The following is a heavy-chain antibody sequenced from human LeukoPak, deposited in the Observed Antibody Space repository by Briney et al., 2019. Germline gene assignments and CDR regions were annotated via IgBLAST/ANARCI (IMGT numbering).Heavy chain of an antibody. J-gene: IGHJ6*03. CDR3: ARRFGAARDDYMDV. CDR1: GFTFSNYW. Sequence: GGSLRLSCAASGFTFSNYWMSWVRQAPGKGLEWVANIKQDGSETYYVDSVKGRFTISRDNAQNSLYLQMNSLRAEDTAVYYCARRFGAARDDYMDVWGKGTTVTVSS. D-gene: IGHD3-16*01. V-gene: IGHV3-7*01. CDR2: IKQDGSET.